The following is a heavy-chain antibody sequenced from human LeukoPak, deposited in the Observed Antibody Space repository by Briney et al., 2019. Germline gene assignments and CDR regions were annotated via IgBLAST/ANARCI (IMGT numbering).Heavy chain of an antibody. Sequence: SETLSLTCSVSGGSISTSSYFWGCIRQPPGKGLEWIGSIYYGGDTYYNPSLRSRVIMSVDTSRNQFSLKLNSVTAADTAVYYCARHYNPNLDYCSSTSCYTADAFDIWGQGTMVTVSS. CDR1: GGSISTSSYF. V-gene: IGHV4-39*01. CDR2: IYYGGDT. D-gene: IGHD2-2*02. J-gene: IGHJ3*02. CDR3: ARHYNPNLDYCSSTSCYTADAFDI.